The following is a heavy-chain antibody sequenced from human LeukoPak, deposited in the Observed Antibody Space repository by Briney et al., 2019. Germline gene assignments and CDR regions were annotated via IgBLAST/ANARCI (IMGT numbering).Heavy chain of an antibody. Sequence: TGGSLRLSCAASGFTFDDYGMIWVRQAPGKGLEWVSAISGSGDTTYYADSVKGRFTISRDNSKNTLYLQMNSLRVEDTAVYYCAKDRTDRGYWGQGTLVTVSS. V-gene: IGHV3-23*01. D-gene: IGHD2-15*01. CDR3: AKDRTDRGY. CDR1: GFTFDDYG. CDR2: ISGSGDTT. J-gene: IGHJ4*02.